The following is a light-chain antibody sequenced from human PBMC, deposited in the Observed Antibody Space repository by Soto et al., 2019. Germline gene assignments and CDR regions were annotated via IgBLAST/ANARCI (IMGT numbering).Light chain of an antibody. Sequence: QSALTQPASVSGSPGQSITISCTGTSSDVGGYNFVSWYQQHPGKAPKLIIYDVSNRPSGVSNRFSGSKSANTASLTISGLQADDEADYYCTSYTSSNTLYVFGTGTKVTVL. CDR3: TSYTSSNTLYV. V-gene: IGLV2-14*01. CDR1: SSDVGGYNF. J-gene: IGLJ1*01. CDR2: DVS.